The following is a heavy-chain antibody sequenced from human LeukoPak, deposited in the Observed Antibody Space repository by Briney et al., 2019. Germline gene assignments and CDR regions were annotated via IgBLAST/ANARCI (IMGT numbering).Heavy chain of an antibody. V-gene: IGHV4-34*01. CDR1: GGSFSGYY. D-gene: IGHD6-6*01. CDR2: INHSGST. CDR3: ARHYSSSSHPDY. J-gene: IGHJ4*02. Sequence: SETLSLTCAVYGGSFSGYYWSWIRQPPGKGLEWIGEINHSGSTNYNPSLKSRVTISVDTSKNQFSLKLSSVTAADTAVYYCARHYSSSSHPDYWGQGTLVTVSS.